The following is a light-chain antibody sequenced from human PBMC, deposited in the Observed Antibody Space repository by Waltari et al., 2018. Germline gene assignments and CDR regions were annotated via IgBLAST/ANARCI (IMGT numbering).Light chain of an antibody. CDR1: SSNIGAGYH. CDR2: GNS. Sequence: QSVLTQPPSVSGAPGQRVTISCTGSSSNIGAGYHVHWYQQLPGPAPKLLIYGNSNRPSGVPDRFSGSKSGTSASLAITGLQAEDEADYYCQSYDSSLSGVFGGGTKLTVL. J-gene: IGLJ2*01. CDR3: QSYDSSLSGV. V-gene: IGLV1-40*01.